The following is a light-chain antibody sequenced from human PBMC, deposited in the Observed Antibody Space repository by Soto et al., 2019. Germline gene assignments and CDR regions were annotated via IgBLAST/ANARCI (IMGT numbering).Light chain of an antibody. Sequence: EIVLTQSPGTLSLSPGERATLSCRASESVSNNYLAWYQRKPGQAPRLLIYSASYRAPDIPYRFSGSGSGTDFTITIARLEAEDFAVYICQQYGSTPPTFGLGTKVEI. V-gene: IGKV3-20*01. CDR3: QQYGSTPPT. CDR2: SAS. CDR1: ESVSNNY. J-gene: IGKJ1*01.